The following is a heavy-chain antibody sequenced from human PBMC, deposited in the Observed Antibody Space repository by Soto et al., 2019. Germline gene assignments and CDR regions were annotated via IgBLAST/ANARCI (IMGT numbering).Heavy chain of an antibody. CDR3: ARSGYSYGYGYYYGMDV. Sequence: PGASLKISCKGSGYSFTSYWIGWVRQMPGKGLEWMGIIYPGDSDTRYSPSFQGQVTISADKSISTAYLQWSSLKASDTAMYYCARSGYSYGYGYYYGMDVWGQGTTVTVSS. CDR2: IYPGDSDT. D-gene: IGHD5-18*01. V-gene: IGHV5-51*01. J-gene: IGHJ6*02. CDR1: GYSFTSYW.